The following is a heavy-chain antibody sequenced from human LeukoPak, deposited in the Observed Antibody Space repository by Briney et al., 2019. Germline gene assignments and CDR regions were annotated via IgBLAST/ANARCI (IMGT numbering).Heavy chain of an antibody. V-gene: IGHV4-59*08. Sequence: PSETLSLTCTVSGGSISSYYWSWIRQPPGKGLEWIGYIYYSASTNYNPSLKSRVTISVDTSKNQFSLKLSSVTAADTAVYYCARYSSSWHYFDYWGQGTLVTVSS. CDR1: GGSISSYY. CDR2: IYYSAST. J-gene: IGHJ4*02. D-gene: IGHD6-13*01. CDR3: ARYSSSWHYFDY.